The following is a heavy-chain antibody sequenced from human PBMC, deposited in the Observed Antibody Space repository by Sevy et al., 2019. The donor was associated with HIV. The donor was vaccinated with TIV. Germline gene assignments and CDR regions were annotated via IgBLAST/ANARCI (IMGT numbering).Heavy chain of an antibody. CDR2: ISYDGSNK. D-gene: IGHD3-3*01. V-gene: IGHV3-30-3*01. CDR1: GFTFSSYA. J-gene: IGHJ3*02. CDR3: AKEGNFWSGRDAFDI. Sequence: GGSLRLSCAASGFTFSSYAMHWVRQAPGKGLEWVAVISYDGSNKYYADSVKGRFTISRDNSKNTLYLQMNSLRAEDTAVYYCAKEGNFWSGRDAFDIWGQGTTVTVSS.